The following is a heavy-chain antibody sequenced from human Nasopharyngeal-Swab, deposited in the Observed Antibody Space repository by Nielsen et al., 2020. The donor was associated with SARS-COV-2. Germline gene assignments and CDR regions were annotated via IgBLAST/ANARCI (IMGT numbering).Heavy chain of an antibody. V-gene: IGHV3-7*03. CDR3: ARAVAGATDY. Sequence: GESLKISCAASGFTFSNFWMTWVRQAPGKGLEWVANIKEDETERYYVDSVKGRFTISRDNAKNSLFLQMNSLRAEDTAVYFCARAVAGATDYWGQGTLVTVSS. D-gene: IGHD1-26*01. CDR1: GFTFSNFW. J-gene: IGHJ4*02. CDR2: IKEDETER.